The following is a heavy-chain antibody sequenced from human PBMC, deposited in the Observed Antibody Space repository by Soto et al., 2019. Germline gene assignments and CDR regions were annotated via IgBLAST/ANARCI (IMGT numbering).Heavy chain of an antibody. CDR3: ARVEGELGFDAFDI. CDR2: ISSSGSTI. CDR1: GFTFSDYY. D-gene: IGHD7-27*01. J-gene: IGHJ3*02. Sequence: GGSLRLSCAASGFTFSDYYMSWIRQAPGKGLEWVSYISSSGSTIYYADSVKGRFTISRDNAKNSLYLQMNSLRVEDTAVYYCARVEGELGFDAFDIWGQGTMVTVSS. V-gene: IGHV3-11*01.